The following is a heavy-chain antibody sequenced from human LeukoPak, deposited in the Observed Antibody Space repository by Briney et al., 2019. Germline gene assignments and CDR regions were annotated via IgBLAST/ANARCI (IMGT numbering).Heavy chain of an antibody. J-gene: IGHJ4*02. CDR3: AKGSYSGSYSSFDY. CDR1: GFSFRSYS. D-gene: IGHD1-26*01. V-gene: IGHV3-33*03. Sequence: PGRSLRLSCTASGFSFRSYSMHWLRQAPGKGLEWVAVIWYNGSNKLYANSVKGRFTISRDNAKNSLYLQMNSLRAEDTALYYCAKGSYSGSYSSFDYWGQGTLVTVSS. CDR2: IWYNGSNK.